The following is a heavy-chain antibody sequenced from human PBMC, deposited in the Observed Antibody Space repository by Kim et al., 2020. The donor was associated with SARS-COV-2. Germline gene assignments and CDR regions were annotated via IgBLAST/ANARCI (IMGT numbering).Heavy chain of an antibody. CDR1: GYSISSGYY. Sequence: SETLSLTCTVSGYSISSGYYWGWIRQPPGKGLEWIGSIYHSGSTYYNPSLKSRVTISVDTSKNQFSLKLSSVSAADTAVYYCARVRTAGTVDYWGQGTLV. J-gene: IGHJ4*02. CDR2: IYHSGST. CDR3: ARVRTAGTVDY. V-gene: IGHV4-38-2*02. D-gene: IGHD6-13*01.